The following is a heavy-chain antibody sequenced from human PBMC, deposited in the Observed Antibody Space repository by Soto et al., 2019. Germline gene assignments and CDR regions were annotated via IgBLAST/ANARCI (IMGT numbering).Heavy chain of an antibody. CDR1: GGLISSGNW. Sequence: SETLSLTCAVSGGLISSGNWWTWVRQAPGKGLEWIGAIYHSGSTKYNPSLKSRVTMSVDKSKNQFSLKLNSVTAADTAVYYCARKGDDSGWYYFDYWGQGTRVTVSS. J-gene: IGHJ4*02. CDR3: ARKGDDSGWYYFDY. D-gene: IGHD6-19*01. V-gene: IGHV4-4*02. CDR2: IYHSGST.